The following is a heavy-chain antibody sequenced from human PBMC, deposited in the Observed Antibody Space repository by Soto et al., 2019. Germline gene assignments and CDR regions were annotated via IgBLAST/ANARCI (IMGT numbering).Heavy chain of an antibody. CDR2: FYYSGST. CDR1: GGSLSSYY. J-gene: IGHJ4*02. Sequence: QVQLQESGPGLVKPSETLSLTCTVPGGSLSSYYWSWIREPPGKGLEWIGYFYYSGSTNYNPSLKSRVTISVDTSKNQFSLKLSSVTAADTAVYYCARARSPGMITFGGVIFDYWGQGTLVTVSS. V-gene: IGHV4-59*01. D-gene: IGHD3-16*01. CDR3: ARARSPGMITFGGVIFDY.